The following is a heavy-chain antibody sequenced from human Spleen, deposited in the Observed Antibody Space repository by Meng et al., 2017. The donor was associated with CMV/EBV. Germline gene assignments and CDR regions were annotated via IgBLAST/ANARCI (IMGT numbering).Heavy chain of an antibody. D-gene: IGHD2-21*01. V-gene: IGHV4-59*01. CDR2: IYYSGST. Sequence: GSLRLSCTVSGGSISTFYWSWIRQPPGKGLEWIGNIYYSGSTNYNPSLKSRVTISVDTSKNQFSLKLSSVTAADTAVYYCSRVGKDRSGGDCSFDHWGQGTLVTVSS. J-gene: IGHJ4*02. CDR1: GGSISTFY. CDR3: SRVGKDRSGGDCSFDH.